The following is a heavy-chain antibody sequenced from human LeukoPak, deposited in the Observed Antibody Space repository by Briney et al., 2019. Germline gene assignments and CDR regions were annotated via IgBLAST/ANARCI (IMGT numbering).Heavy chain of an antibody. Sequence: SETLSLTCTVSGASISSYYWSWIRQPAGMGLEWIGRIYTSGSTNYNPSLKSRVTMSVDTSKNQFSLKLSSVTAADTAVYYCARGSGSGSYYNGFDYWGQGTLVTVSS. CDR3: ARGSGSGSYYNGFDY. CDR2: IYTSGST. J-gene: IGHJ4*02. CDR1: GASISSYY. V-gene: IGHV4-4*07. D-gene: IGHD3-10*01.